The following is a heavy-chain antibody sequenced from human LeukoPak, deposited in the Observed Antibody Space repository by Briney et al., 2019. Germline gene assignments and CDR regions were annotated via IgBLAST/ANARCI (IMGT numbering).Heavy chain of an antibody. Sequence: ASVKVSCKASGGTFSSYAISWVRQAPGQGLEWMGGINPIFGTANYAQKFQGRVTITADESTSTAYMELSSLRSEDTAVYYCARGVAVAKGEYYYYYYMDVWGKGTTVTISS. J-gene: IGHJ6*03. CDR2: INPIFGTA. D-gene: IGHD4-23*01. V-gene: IGHV1-69*13. CDR1: GGTFSSYA. CDR3: ARGVAVAKGEYYYYYYMDV.